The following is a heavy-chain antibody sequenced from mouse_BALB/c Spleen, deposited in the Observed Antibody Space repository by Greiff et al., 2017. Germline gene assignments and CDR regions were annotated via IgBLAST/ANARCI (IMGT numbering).Heavy chain of an antibody. J-gene: IGHJ4*01. CDR3: VREGGNYEGYAMDY. V-gene: IGHV10S3*01. CDR2: IRSKSNNYAT. Sequence: GGGLVQPKGSLKLSCAASGFTFNTNAMNWVRQAPGKGLEWVARIRSKSNNYATYYADSVKDRFTISRDDSQSMLYLQMNNLKTEDTAMYYCVREGGNYEGYAMDYWGQGTSVTVSS. D-gene: IGHD2-1*01. CDR1: GFTFNTNA.